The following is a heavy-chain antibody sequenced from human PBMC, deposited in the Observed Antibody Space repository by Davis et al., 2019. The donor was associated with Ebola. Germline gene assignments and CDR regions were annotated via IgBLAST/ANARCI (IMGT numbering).Heavy chain of an antibody. V-gene: IGHV1-3*01. Sequence: ASVKVSCKASGYTFTSYTTHWVRHAPGQRLEWMGWINAGNGDTKYSQKFQGRVAITRDTSASTAYMELSSLGSEDTAVYYCAGGGECSGGSCYFFDYWGQGTLVTVSS. CDR1: GYTFTSYT. CDR3: AGGGECSGGSCYFFDY. D-gene: IGHD2-15*01. CDR2: INAGNGDT. J-gene: IGHJ4*02.